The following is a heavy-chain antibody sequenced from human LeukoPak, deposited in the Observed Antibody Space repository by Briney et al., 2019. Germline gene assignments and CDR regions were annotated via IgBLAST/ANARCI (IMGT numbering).Heavy chain of an antibody. CDR2: INPNSGGT. CDR1: GYTFTGYY. Sequence: ASVTVSCTASGYTFTGYYMHWVRQAPGQGLEWTGRINPNSGGTNYAQKFQGRVTMTRDTSISTAYMELSRLRSDDTAVYYCAREMDTAMVQTRDYWGQGTLVTVSS. D-gene: IGHD5-18*01. J-gene: IGHJ4*02. CDR3: AREMDTAMVQTRDY. V-gene: IGHV1-2*06.